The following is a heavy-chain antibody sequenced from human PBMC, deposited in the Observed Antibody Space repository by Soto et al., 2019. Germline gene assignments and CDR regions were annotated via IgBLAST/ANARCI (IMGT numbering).Heavy chain of an antibody. V-gene: IGHV3-23*01. CDR3: AKGKASYYYMDG. J-gene: IGHJ6*03. CDR1: GFTFSRYA. Sequence: EVQLLESGGGLVQPGGSLRLSCAASGFTFSRYAMSWVRQAPGKGLEWVSAISGSGGSTYYADSVKGRFTISRDNSKNTLYLQMNSLRAEDTAVYYCAKGKASYYYMDGWGKGTTVTVSS. CDR2: ISGSGGST.